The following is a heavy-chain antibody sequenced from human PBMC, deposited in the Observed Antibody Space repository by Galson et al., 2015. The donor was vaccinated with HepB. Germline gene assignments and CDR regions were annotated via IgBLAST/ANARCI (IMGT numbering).Heavy chain of an antibody. V-gene: IGHV4-39*01. J-gene: IGHJ5*02. D-gene: IGHD2-15*01. CDR3: AGPGLHCSGGYCYPRFDP. Sequence: ETLSLTCTVSGGSINSNIYFWGWIRQPPGKGLEWIANIYSTGSTYYNPSLKSRVTISVDTSKNQFLLKVSSVTAADTAVYFCAGPGLHCSGGYCYPRFDPWGQGTLVTVSS. CDR2: IYSTGST. CDR1: GGSINSNIYF.